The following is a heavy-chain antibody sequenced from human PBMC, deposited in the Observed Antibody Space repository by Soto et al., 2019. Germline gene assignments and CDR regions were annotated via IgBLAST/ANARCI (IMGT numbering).Heavy chain of an antibody. Sequence: PGGSLRLSCAVSGFTFSGYEMKWVRQAEGKGLEWVSYISGSGSTIYYAASVKGRFTISRDNAKDSLYLQMNSLRAEDTAVYYCAREVVVFGVIIPTPMDVWGQGTTVTVSS. CDR2: ISGSGSTI. CDR3: AREVVVFGVIIPTPMDV. CDR1: GFTFSGYE. D-gene: IGHD2-15*01. V-gene: IGHV3-48*03. J-gene: IGHJ6*02.